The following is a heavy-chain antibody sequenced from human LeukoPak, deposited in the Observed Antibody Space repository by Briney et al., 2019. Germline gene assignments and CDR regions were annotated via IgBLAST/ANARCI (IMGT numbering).Heavy chain of an antibody. CDR1: GFTFSSYS. V-gene: IGHV3-21*01. J-gene: IGHJ4*02. Sequence: GGSLRLSCAASGFTFSSYSMNWVRQAPGKGLEWVSSISSSSYIYYADSVKGRFTISGDNAKNSLYLQMNSLRAEDTAVYYCATEGSGYDLNHYFDYWGQGTLVTVSS. D-gene: IGHD5-12*01. CDR2: ISSSSYI. CDR3: ATEGSGYDLNHYFDY.